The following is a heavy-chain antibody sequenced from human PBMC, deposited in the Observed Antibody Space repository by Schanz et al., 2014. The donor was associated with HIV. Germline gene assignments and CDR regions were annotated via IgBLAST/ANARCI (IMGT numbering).Heavy chain of an antibody. Sequence: QGQLVESGGGVVRPGRSLRLSCTATGFTFNVYGMHWVRQAPGKGLEWVARISPDGDTQHYADSLKGRFTISRDNFKNTLDLQMDSLRPDDTAVYYCAKGYTGSSVFNLWGRGTLVTVSS. CDR1: GFTFNVYG. CDR3: AKGYTGSSVFNL. V-gene: IGHV3-30*18. D-gene: IGHD6-6*01. CDR2: ISPDGDTQ. J-gene: IGHJ2*01.